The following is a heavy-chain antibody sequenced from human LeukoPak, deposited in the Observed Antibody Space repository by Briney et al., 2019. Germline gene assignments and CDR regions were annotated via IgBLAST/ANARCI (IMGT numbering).Heavy chain of an antibody. CDR3: ARAYYYDSSGYLRSNWFDP. V-gene: IGHV3-64*01. Sequence: GRSLRLSCAASGFTFSSYAMHWVRQAPGKGLEYVSAISSNGGSTYYANSVKGRFTISRDNSKNTLYLQMGSLRAEDMAVYYCARAYYYDSSGYLRSNWFDPWGQGTLVTVSS. CDR1: GFTFSSYA. J-gene: IGHJ5*02. D-gene: IGHD3-22*01. CDR2: ISSNGGST.